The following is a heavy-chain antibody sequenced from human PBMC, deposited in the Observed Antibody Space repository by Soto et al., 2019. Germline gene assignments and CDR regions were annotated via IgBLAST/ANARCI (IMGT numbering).Heavy chain of an antibody. V-gene: IGHV4-59*08. J-gene: IGHJ4*02. CDR3: ARAVAVADDFDY. CDR2: IYYSGST. D-gene: IGHD6-19*01. CDR1: GGTISSWY. Sequence: SETLSLTCTVSGGTISSWYWSWIRQPPGKGLEWIGYIYYSGSTNCNPSLKSRVTISVDTSKNQFSLKLSSVTAADTAVYYCARAVAVADDFDYWGQGTLVTVSS.